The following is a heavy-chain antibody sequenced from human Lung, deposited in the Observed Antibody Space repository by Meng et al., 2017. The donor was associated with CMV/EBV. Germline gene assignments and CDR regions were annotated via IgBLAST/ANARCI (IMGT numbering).Heavy chain of an antibody. D-gene: IGHD2-2*02. CDR1: GGTFSSYA. CDR2: IIPIFGIA. Sequence: SVXVSXKASGGTFSSYAFSWVRQAPGQGLEWMGGIIPIFGIANYAQKLQGRVTVTTDESTSTAYMELSSLRSEDTALYYCARDRTGDCSSTSCYNYYYYYGMDVWXQGTTVTVSS. V-gene: IGHV1-69*05. CDR3: ARDRTGDCSSTSCYNYYYYYGMDV. J-gene: IGHJ6*01.